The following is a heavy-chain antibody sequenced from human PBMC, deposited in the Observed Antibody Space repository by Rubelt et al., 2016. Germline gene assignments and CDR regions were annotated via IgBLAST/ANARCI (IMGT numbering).Heavy chain of an antibody. J-gene: IGHJ6*02. V-gene: IGHV3-74*01. CDR1: GFTFRRYW. CDR2: IRPDASGF. Sequence: GRCGGNLVQPGGSLRLSCAASGFTFRRYWMHWVRQAPGKGLVWVSRIRPDASGFNYADSVKGRFTISRDNAKNTLYLQMNGLRPEDTAVYYCAKSSGSGSPKDYYGMDVWGQGTTVTVSS. CDR3: AKSSGSGSPKDYYGMDV. D-gene: IGHD3-10*01.